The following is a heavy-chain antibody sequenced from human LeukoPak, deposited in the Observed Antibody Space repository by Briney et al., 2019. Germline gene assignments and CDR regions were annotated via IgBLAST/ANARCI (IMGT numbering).Heavy chain of an antibody. J-gene: IGHJ6*02. Sequence: PGGSLILSCAASGFTLSSYGMHWVRQAPGKGLEWVASISYDGSNNYYADSVKGRFTISRDNSKNTLYLQMNSLNTEDTAVYYCAKAAPDSGDYGMDVWGQGTTVTVSS. V-gene: IGHV3-30*18. CDR3: AKAAPDSGDYGMDV. D-gene: IGHD4-17*01. CDR1: GFTLSSYG. CDR2: ISYDGSNN.